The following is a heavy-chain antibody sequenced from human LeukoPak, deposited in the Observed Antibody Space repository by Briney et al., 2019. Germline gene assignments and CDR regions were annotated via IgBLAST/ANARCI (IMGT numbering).Heavy chain of an antibody. J-gene: IGHJ4*02. D-gene: IGHD3-3*02. CDR3: AKGRISPDD. Sequence: GGSLRLSCAVSGFTFSDSGMSWVRQAPGKGLEWVSGIRGSGDGTYYADSVKGRFTISRDNSKNRLYLQMNSLRVEDTAVYYCAKGRISPDDWGQGIQVTVSS. CDR1: GFTFSDSG. CDR2: IRGSGDGT. V-gene: IGHV3-23*01.